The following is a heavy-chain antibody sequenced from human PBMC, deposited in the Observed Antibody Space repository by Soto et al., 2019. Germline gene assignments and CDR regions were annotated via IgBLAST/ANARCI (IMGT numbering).Heavy chain of an antibody. D-gene: IGHD5-12*01. CDR3: ARDGAQWLRKYYFDY. V-gene: IGHV3-30-3*01. CDR1: GFTFSSYA. J-gene: IGHJ4*02. CDR2: ISYDGSNN. Sequence: GGSLRLSCAASGFTFSSYAMHWVRQAPGKGLEWVAVISYDGSNNYYADSVKGRFTISRDNSKNTLYLQMNSLRVEDTAVYYCARDGAQWLRKYYFDYWGQGTLVTVSS.